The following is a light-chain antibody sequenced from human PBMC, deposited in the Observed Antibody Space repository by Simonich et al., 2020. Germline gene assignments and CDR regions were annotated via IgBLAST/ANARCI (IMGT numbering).Light chain of an antibody. CDR2: DGS. Sequence: QSALTQPRSVSGSPGQSVTISCTGTSSDVGGYNYVSWYQQHPGKAPKLMIYDGSKRPSGVPDRFSGSKSSNTASLTISGLQAEDEADYYCCSYAGSSTHYVFGTGTKVTVL. CDR3: CSYAGSSTHYV. V-gene: IGLV2-11*01. J-gene: IGLJ1*01. CDR1: SSDVGGYNY.